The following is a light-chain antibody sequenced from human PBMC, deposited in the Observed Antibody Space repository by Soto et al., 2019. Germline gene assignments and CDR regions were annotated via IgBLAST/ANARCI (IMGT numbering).Light chain of an antibody. V-gene: IGLV1-51*02. Sequence: QSVLTQPPSVSAAPGQKVTISCSGSSSNIGNNYVSWYQQLPGTAPKLLISENNNRPSGMPGRFSGSKSGTSATLGITGLQTGDEADYYCGTWDSSLSAYVFGTGTKVTGL. J-gene: IGLJ1*01. CDR2: ENN. CDR3: GTWDSSLSAYV. CDR1: SSNIGNNY.